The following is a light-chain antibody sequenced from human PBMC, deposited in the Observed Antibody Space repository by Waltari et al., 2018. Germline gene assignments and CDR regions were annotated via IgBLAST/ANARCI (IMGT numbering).Light chain of an antibody. CDR2: DTS. J-gene: IGLJ3*02. CDR3: QVWDGDSDHHWL. V-gene: IGLV3-21*02. CDR1: NLGNSH. Sequence: SSVLSQPPSVSVAPGQTATITCRGTNLGNSHVPWYQHRPGQAPVLVIYDTSDRPPGIPGRFSGSNSGNAATLTISWVEAGDEADYYCQVWDGDSDHHWLFGGGTKLTVL.